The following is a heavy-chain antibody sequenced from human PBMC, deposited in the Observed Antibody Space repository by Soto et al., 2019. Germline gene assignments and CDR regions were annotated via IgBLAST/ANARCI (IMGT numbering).Heavy chain of an antibody. J-gene: IGHJ4*02. CDR3: AKDSPIVTYYYDSSGYYDY. D-gene: IGHD3-22*01. CDR2: ISGDGGST. V-gene: IGHV3-43*02. Sequence: GGSLRLSCAASGFTFDDYAMHWVRQAPGKGLEWVSLISGDGGSTYYADSVKGRFTISRDNSKNSLYLQMNSLRTEDTALYYCAKDSPIVTYYYDSSGYYDYWGQGTLVTVSS. CDR1: GFTFDDYA.